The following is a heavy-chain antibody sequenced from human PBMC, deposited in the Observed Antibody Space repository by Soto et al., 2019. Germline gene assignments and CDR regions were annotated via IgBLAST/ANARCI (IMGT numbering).Heavy chain of an antibody. CDR3: AKDRGGWSSTSCPPRLFDY. J-gene: IGHJ4*02. CDR1: GFTFSSYA. D-gene: IGHD2-2*01. CDR2: ISGSGGST. Sequence: EVQLLESGGGLVQPGGSLRLSCAASGFTFSSYAMSWVRQAPGKGLEWVSGISGSGGSTYYADSVKGRFTISRDNSKNTLYLQMNSLRAEDTAVYYCAKDRGGWSSTSCPPRLFDYWGQGTLVTVSS. V-gene: IGHV3-23*01.